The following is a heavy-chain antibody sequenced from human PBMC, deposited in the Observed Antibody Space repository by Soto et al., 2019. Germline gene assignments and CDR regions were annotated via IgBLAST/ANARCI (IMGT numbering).Heavy chain of an antibody. Sequence: QVQLVESGGGVVQPGRSLRLSCAASGFTFSSYGMHWVRQAPGKGLEWVAVIWYDGSDKYYADSVKGRFTISRDNSKNTLYLQMNSLRAEDTAVYYCARDYAGDLDYWGQGTLVTVSS. V-gene: IGHV3-33*01. J-gene: IGHJ4*02. D-gene: IGHD7-27*01. CDR3: ARDYAGDLDY. CDR2: IWYDGSDK. CDR1: GFTFSSYG.